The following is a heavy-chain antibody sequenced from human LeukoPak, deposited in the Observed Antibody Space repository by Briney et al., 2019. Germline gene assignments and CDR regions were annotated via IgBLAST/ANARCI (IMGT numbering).Heavy chain of an antibody. D-gene: IGHD6-19*01. CDR3: ARDRSDSGGSNWFDP. CDR2: INPSGGST. V-gene: IGHV1-46*01. Sequence: GASVKVSCKASGYTFTSYYMHWVRQAPGQGLEWMGIINPSGGSTSYAQKFQGRVTMTRDTSTSTVYTELSSLRSEDTAVYYCARDRSDSGGSNWFDPWGQGTLVTVSS. J-gene: IGHJ5*02. CDR1: GYTFTSYY.